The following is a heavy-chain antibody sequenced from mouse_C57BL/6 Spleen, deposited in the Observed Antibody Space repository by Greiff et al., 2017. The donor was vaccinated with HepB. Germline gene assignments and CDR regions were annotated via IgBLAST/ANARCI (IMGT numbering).Heavy chain of an antibody. V-gene: IGHV12-3*01. CDR3: AGDSHYGNYAFAY. Sequence: QVQLQQSGPGLVKPSQSLFLTCSITGFPITSGYYWIWIRQSPGKPLEWMGYITHSGETFYNPSLQSPISITRETSKNQFFLQLNSVTTEDTAMYYCAGDSHYGNYAFAYWGQGTLVTVSA. J-gene: IGHJ3*01. CDR1: GFPITSGYY. D-gene: IGHD2-1*01. CDR2: ITHSGET.